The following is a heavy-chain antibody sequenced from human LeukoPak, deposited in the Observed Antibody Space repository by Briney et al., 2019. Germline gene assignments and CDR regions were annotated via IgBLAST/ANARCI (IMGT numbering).Heavy chain of an antibody. J-gene: IGHJ4*02. CDR3: ARDSSPGYYDYVWGTYPRY. Sequence: GGSLRLSCAASGFSLSNYNMNWVRQAPGKGLEWVSSISGSSTYIYYADSVKGRFIISRDNAKNSLYLQMNNLRAEDTAVYYCARDSSPGYYDYVWGTYPRYWGQGTLVTVSS. D-gene: IGHD3-16*02. CDR1: GFSLSNYN. V-gene: IGHV3-21*04. CDR2: ISGSSTYI.